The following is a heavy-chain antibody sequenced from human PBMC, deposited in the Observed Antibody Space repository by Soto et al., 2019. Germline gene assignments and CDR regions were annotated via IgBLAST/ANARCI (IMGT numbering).Heavy chain of an antibody. CDR3: ARESYYYDSSGYFD. D-gene: IGHD3-22*01. V-gene: IGHV4-31*03. J-gene: IGHJ4*02. CDR2: IYYSGST. CDR1: GGSISSGGYY. Sequence: PSETLSLTCTVSGGSISSGGYYWSWIRQHPGKGLEWIGYIYYSGSTYYNPSLKSRITISVDTSKNQFSLKLSSVTAADTAVYYCARESYYYDSSGYFDWGQGTPVTVSS.